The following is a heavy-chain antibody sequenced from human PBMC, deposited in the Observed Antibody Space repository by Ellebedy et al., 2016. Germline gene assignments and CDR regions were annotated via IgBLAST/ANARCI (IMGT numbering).Heavy chain of an antibody. J-gene: IGHJ4*02. CDR3: ARGLIRAVAGTLGY. CDR1: GYTFTGYY. Sequence: ASVKVSCXASGYTFTGYYMHWVRQAPGQGLEWMGWMNPNSGNTGYAQKFQGRVTMTRNTSISTAYMELSSLRSEDTAVYYCARGLIRAVAGTLGYWGQGTLVTVSS. D-gene: IGHD6-19*01. CDR2: MNPNSGNT. V-gene: IGHV1-8*02.